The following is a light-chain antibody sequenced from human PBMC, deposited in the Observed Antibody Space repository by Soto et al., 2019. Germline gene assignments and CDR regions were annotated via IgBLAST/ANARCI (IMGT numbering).Light chain of an antibody. Sequence: QSALTQPASVSGSPGQSITISCAGTSSDVGAYNYVSWYQYHPGKAPKLIIYEVSNRPSGVSNRFSGSKSGNTASLTISGLQTEDEADYYCSSYVSNSTPLFGGGTKLTVL. CDR3: SSYVSNSTPL. V-gene: IGLV2-14*01. J-gene: IGLJ3*02. CDR1: SSDVGAYNY. CDR2: EVS.